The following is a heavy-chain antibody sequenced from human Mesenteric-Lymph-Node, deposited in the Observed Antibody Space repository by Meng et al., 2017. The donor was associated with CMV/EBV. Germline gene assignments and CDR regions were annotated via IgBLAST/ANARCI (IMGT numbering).Heavy chain of an antibody. V-gene: IGHV3-21*06. J-gene: IGHJ4*02. Sequence: GGSLRLSCAASGFTFSDYGMNGVRQAPGKGLEWMSSINGGTNYMHYADSVKGRFTISRENAKNSVYLQMNNLRAEDTAVYYFTRDADFLQYVAWLFPIDYWGQGSLVTVSS. CDR2: INGGTNYM. CDR1: GFTFSDYG. CDR3: TRDADFLQYVAWLFPIDY. D-gene: IGHD3-9*01.